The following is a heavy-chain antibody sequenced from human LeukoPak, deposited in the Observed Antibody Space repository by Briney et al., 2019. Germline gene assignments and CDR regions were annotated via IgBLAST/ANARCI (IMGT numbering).Heavy chain of an antibody. Sequence: SVKVSCKASGGTFSSYAISWVRQAPGQGLEWMGGIIPIFGTANYAQKFQGRVTITTDESTSTAYMELSSLRSEDTAVYYCARGPSSDELPSDAFDIWGQGTMVTVSS. V-gene: IGHV1-69*05. CDR3: ARGPSSDELPSDAFDI. J-gene: IGHJ3*02. D-gene: IGHD1-26*01. CDR2: IIPIFGTA. CDR1: GGTFSSYA.